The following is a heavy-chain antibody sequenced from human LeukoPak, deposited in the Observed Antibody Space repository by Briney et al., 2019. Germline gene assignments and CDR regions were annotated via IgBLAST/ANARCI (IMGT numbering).Heavy chain of an antibody. D-gene: IGHD3-10*01. Sequence: GGSLRLSCAASGFTVSSNYMSWVRQAPGKGLEWVLVIYSGGGTYYADSVKGRFTISRDNSKNTLYFQMNSLRAEDTAVYYCARGFNRGFDPWGQGTLVTVSS. V-gene: IGHV3-53*01. CDR3: ARGFNRGFDP. J-gene: IGHJ5*02. CDR2: IYSGGGT. CDR1: GFTVSSNY.